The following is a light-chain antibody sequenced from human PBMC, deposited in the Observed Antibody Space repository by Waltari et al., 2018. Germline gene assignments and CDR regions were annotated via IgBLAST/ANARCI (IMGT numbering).Light chain of an antibody. Sequence: SYELTQPPSLSVAPGMTALITCGGDNIGSKSVHWYQRKPGQAPVLVISYDKDRPSGIPERFSGSKSGNTATLTISRVEAGDEGDYYCQVWDANNEPGVFGTGTEVTVL. CDR2: YDK. CDR1: NIGSKS. CDR3: QVWDANNEPGV. V-gene: IGLV3-21*04. J-gene: IGLJ1*01.